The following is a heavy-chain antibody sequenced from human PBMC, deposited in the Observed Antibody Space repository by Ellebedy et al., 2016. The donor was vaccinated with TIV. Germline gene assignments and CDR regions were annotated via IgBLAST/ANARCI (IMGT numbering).Heavy chain of an antibody. V-gene: IGHV1-46*01. CDR3: ARDMVGALDY. Sequence: ASVKVSXXASGYTFTSHYLHWVRQAPGQGLEWMGIINPSGGSTSYAQKFQGRVTMTRDTSTSTVYMELSSLRSEDTAVYYCARDMVGALDYWGQGTLVTVSS. CDR1: GYTFTSHY. CDR2: INPSGGST. D-gene: IGHD1-26*01. J-gene: IGHJ4*02.